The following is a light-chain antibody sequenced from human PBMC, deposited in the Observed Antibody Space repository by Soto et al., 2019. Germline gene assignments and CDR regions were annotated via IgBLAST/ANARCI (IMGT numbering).Light chain of an antibody. Sequence: AIQMTQSPSSLSASVGDRVTITCRSSQDIRTELGWYQQRPGEAPNLLIYGASTLQNGVPSRFSGSESGTDFFLTISSLQVEDVATYFCLQDYNYPRTFGQGTKLQIK. CDR1: QDIRTE. CDR2: GAS. J-gene: IGKJ2*01. V-gene: IGKV1-6*01. CDR3: LQDYNYPRT.